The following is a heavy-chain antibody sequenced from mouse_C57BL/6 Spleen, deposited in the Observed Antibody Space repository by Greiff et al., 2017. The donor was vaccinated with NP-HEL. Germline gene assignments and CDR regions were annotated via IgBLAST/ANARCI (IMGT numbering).Heavy chain of an antibody. J-gene: IGHJ4*01. CDR3: AMIYYGHYYAMDY. CDR2: FHPYNDDT. Sequence: VKLMESGAELVKPGASVKMSCKASGYTFTTYPIEWMKQNHGKSLEWIGNFHPYNDDTKYNEKFKGKATLTVEKSSSTVYLELSRLTSDDSAVYYCAMIYYGHYYAMDYWGQGTSVTVSS. V-gene: IGHV1-47*01. D-gene: IGHD2-1*01. CDR1: GYTFTTYP.